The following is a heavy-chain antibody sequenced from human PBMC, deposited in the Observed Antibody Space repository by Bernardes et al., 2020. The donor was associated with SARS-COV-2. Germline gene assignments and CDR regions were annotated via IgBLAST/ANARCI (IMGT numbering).Heavy chain of an antibody. Sequence: SETLSLTCSVSGGPITTVSYYWGFFRQPPGKGLEWIASVSHTGATYYNPSLKSRVTMSVDTSRHHFSLKLTSVTAADTAVYYCATHKRTRHRTYMDVWGKGTTVTVSS. CDR2: VSHTGAT. D-gene: IGHD1-7*01. CDR1: GGPITTVSYY. V-gene: IGHV4-39*07. CDR3: ATHKRTRHRTYMDV. J-gene: IGHJ6*03.